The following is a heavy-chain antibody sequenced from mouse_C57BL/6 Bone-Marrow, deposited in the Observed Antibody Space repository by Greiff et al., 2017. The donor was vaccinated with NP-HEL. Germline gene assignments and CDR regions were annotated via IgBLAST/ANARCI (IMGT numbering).Heavy chain of an antibody. CDR2: IYPSDSET. J-gene: IGHJ4*01. CDR3: ANHYGNYWAMDY. Sequence: QVQLQQPGAELVRPGSSVKLSCKASGYTFTSYWMDWVKQRPGQGLEWIGNIYPSDSETHYNQKFKDKATLTVDKSSSTAYMQLSSLTSEDSAVYYCANHYGNYWAMDYWGQGTSVTVSS. D-gene: IGHD2-1*01. V-gene: IGHV1-61*01. CDR1: GYTFTSYW.